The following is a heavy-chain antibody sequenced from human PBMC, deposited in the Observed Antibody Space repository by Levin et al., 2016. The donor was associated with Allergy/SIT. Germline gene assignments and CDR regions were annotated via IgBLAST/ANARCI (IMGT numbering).Heavy chain of an antibody. CDR3: AKQEGSSRVYYYGMDV. Sequence: VRQAPGKGLEWVSGITWNSAYIGYADSVKGRFTISRDNAKNSLYLQMNSLRAEDTALYYCAKQEGSSRVYYYGMDVWGQGTTVTVSS. V-gene: IGHV3-9*01. J-gene: IGHJ6*02. D-gene: IGHD6-13*01. CDR2: ITWNSAYI.